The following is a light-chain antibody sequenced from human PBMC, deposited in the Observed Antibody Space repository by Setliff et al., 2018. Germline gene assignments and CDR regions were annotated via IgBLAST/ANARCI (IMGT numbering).Light chain of an antibody. Sequence: QSVLTQPASVSGSPGQSITISCTGTSSDIGGYNYVSWYQQRPGKAPKFMIYDVSKRPSGVSNRFSGSKSGNTASLTISGLQAEDEADYYCFSYTSSSSYVFGSGTKVTVL. V-gene: IGLV2-14*03. CDR2: DVS. CDR1: SSDIGGYNY. J-gene: IGLJ1*01. CDR3: FSYTSSSSYV.